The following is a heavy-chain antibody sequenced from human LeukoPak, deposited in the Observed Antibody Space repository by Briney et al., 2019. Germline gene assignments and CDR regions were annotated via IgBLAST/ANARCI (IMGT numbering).Heavy chain of an antibody. CDR2: ISSTSTYL. V-gene: IGHV3-21*03. J-gene: IGHJ4*02. CDR1: GFTLNIYS. CDR3: ARANILQESNGLDY. D-gene: IGHD3-3*02. Sequence: PGGSLRLSCAASGFTLNIYSMNWVRQAPGKGLEWVSSISSTSTYLNYADSVKGRFTISRDNAKKSMFLQMNSLKAEDTAVYFCARANILQESNGLDYWGQGTQVTVSS.